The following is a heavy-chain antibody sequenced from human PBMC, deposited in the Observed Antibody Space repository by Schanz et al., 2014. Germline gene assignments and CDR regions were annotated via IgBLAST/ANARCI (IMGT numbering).Heavy chain of an antibody. V-gene: IGHV3-64*07. J-gene: IGHJ6*02. CDR1: GFTFSSNA. Sequence: EVQLVESGGGLVQSGGSLRLSCAASGFTFSSNAMHWVRQAPGKGLEYVSAISSDGRNTYYADSVKGRFTISRDNSKNTLYLQMNSLRAEDTAVYYCARPLGPNYYYYGLDVWGQGTMVTVSS. CDR2: ISSDGRNT. CDR3: ARPLGPNYYYYGLDV.